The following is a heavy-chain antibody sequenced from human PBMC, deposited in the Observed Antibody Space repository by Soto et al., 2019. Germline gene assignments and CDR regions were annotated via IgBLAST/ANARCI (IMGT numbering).Heavy chain of an antibody. V-gene: IGHV1-18*01. CDR1: GYTFNSYG. CDR3: AGDPPRITMVLGVINRFDY. D-gene: IGHD3-10*01. J-gene: IGHJ4*02. Sequence: QVQLVQSGAEVKKPGASVKVSCKASGYTFNSYGSSWVRQAPGQGLEWMGRISAYNGNTNYAQKLQGRVTMTTDASTSTAYMELKSLRSDDTAVYYCAGDPPRITMVLGVINRFDYWGLGTLVTVSS. CDR2: ISAYNGNT.